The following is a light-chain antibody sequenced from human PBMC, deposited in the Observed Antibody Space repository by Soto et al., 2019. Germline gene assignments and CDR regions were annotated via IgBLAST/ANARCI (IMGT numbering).Light chain of an antibody. CDR3: QQYYNWPLT. Sequence: EIVMTQSPDTLSVSPGERATLACRASQSVRSNLAWYQQKPGQAPRLLIYGTSTRVTGIPARFSGSGSGTEFTLTISSLQSEDFAVYYCQQYYNWPLTFGGGTKVDIK. J-gene: IGKJ4*01. V-gene: IGKV3-15*01. CDR1: QSVRSN. CDR2: GTS.